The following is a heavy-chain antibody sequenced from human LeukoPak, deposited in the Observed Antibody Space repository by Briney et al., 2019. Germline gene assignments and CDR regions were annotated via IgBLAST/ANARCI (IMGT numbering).Heavy chain of an antibody. CDR3: AKYGPYYYDSSGPSEYYFDF. CDR1: GFTFSSYA. J-gene: IGHJ4*02. Sequence: GGSLRLCCTASGFTFSSYAMSWVRQAPGKGLEWVSGINGSGGSTYYADSVRGRFTISRANSKSTVYLQMNSLRVEDTAVYYCAKYGPYYYDSSGPSEYYFDFWGQGALVTVSS. D-gene: IGHD3-22*01. CDR2: INGSGGST. V-gene: IGHV3-23*01.